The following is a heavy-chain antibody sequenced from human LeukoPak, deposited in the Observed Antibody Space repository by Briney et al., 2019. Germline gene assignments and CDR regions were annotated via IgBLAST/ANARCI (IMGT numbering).Heavy chain of an antibody. CDR3: ASRGYSYGHFDY. D-gene: IGHD5-18*01. J-gene: IGHJ4*02. CDR1: GYTFTGYY. Sequence: ASVKVSCKASGYTFTGYYMHWVRQAPEQGLEWMGWINPNSGGTKYAQKFQGRVTMTRDTSISTAYMELSRLRSDDTAVYYCASRGYSYGHFDYWGQGTLVTVSS. CDR2: INPNSGGT. V-gene: IGHV1-2*02.